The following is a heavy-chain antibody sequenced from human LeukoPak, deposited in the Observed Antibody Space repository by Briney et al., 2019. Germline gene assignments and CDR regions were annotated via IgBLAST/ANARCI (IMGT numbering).Heavy chain of an antibody. J-gene: IGHJ4*02. D-gene: IGHD3-9*01. CDR3: TSRSLRYFDWSSPDY. V-gene: IGHV3-15*01. Sequence: PGGSLRLSWAASGFTFSDAWMSWVRQAPGKGLEWVGRIKSKTDGGTTDYAAPVKGRFTISRDDSKNTLYLQMNSLKTEDTAVYYCTSRSLRYFDWSSPDYWGQGTLVTVSS. CDR1: GFTFSDAW. CDR2: IKSKTDGGTT.